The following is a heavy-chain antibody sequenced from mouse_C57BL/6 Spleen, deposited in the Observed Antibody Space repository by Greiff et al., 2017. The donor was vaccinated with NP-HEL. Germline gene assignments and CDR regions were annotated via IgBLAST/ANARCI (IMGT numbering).Heavy chain of an antibody. CDR3: ASRWLLRDYAMDY. V-gene: IGHV1-77*01. CDR2: IGPGSGST. Sequence: VQLQQSGAELVKPGASVKISCKASGYTFTDYYINWVKQRPGQGLEWIGKIGPGSGSTYYNEKFKGKATLTADKSSSTAYMQLSSLTSEESAVYGCASRWLLRDYAMDYWGQGTSVTVSS. J-gene: IGHJ4*01. D-gene: IGHD2-3*01. CDR1: GYTFTDYY.